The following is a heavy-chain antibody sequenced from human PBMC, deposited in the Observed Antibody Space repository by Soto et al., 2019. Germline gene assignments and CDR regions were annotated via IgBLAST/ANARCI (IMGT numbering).Heavy chain of an antibody. CDR2: IYYSGST. CDR1: GGSISSYY. D-gene: IGHD2-8*02. J-gene: IGHJ4*01. Sequence: SETLSLTCTVSGGSISSYYWSWIRQPPGKGLEWIGYIYYSGSTNYNPSLKSRVTISVDTSKNQFSLKLSSVTAADTATYYCAKARCTGNSCYVPDYWGHGSLVTVSS. CDR3: AKARCTGNSCYVPDY. V-gene: IGHV4-59*01.